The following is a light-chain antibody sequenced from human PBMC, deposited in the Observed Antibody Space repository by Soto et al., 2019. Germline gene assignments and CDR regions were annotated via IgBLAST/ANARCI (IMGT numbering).Light chain of an antibody. V-gene: IGKV3D-15*01. Sequence: EVVLTQSPATLSVSPGDRATLSCRASQTVTNNLAWYQQKPGQAPRLLIYGASSRATGIPARFSGGGSGTGFTLTISSLQSEEFAVYYCQQYNKWPLTFGGGTKVDIK. CDR3: QQYNKWPLT. CDR2: GAS. CDR1: QTVTNN. J-gene: IGKJ4*01.